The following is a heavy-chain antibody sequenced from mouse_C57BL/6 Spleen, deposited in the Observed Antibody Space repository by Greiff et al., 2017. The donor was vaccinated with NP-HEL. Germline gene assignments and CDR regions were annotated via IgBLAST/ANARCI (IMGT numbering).Heavy chain of an antibody. CDR1: GYTFTDYE. CDR3: TRNSRDY. V-gene: IGHV1-15*01. D-gene: IGHD1-1*01. CDR2: IDPETGGT. J-gene: IGHJ2*01. Sequence: VQLVESGAELVRPGASVTLSCKASGYTFTDYEMHWVKQTPVHGLEWIGAIDPETGGTAYNQKFKGKAILTADKSSSTAYMELRSLTSEDSAVYYCTRNSRDYWGQGTTLTVSS.